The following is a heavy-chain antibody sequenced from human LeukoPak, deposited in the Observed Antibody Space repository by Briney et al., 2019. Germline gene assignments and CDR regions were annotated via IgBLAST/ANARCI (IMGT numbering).Heavy chain of an antibody. CDR3: ARDTSGYCSTSRCYGSWYFDL. J-gene: IGHJ2*01. Sequence: GGSLRLSCAASGFTVSSNYINWVRQTPGKGLEWVSVLYSGGDTYYADSVKGRFTVSRDNSKNTLYLQMNSLGAEDTAVYYCARDTSGYCSTSRCYGSWYFDLWGRGTLVTVSS. CDR1: GFTVSSNY. V-gene: IGHV3-53*01. D-gene: IGHD2-2*01. CDR2: LYSGGDT.